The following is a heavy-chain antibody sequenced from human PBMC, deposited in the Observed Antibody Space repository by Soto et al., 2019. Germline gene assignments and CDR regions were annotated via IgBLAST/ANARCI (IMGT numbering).Heavy chain of an antibody. Sequence: ASVKVSCKASGYTFTSYGISWVRQAPGQGLEWMGWISAYNGNTNYAQKLQGRVTMTTDASTSTAYMELRSLRSDDTAVYYCARAPPGAYDSRVYSSKRVDYGGQETLATVSS. CDR3: ARAPPGAYDSRVYSSKRVDY. CDR2: ISAYNGNT. CDR1: GYTFTSYG. D-gene: IGHD3-22*01. V-gene: IGHV1-18*01. J-gene: IGHJ4*02.